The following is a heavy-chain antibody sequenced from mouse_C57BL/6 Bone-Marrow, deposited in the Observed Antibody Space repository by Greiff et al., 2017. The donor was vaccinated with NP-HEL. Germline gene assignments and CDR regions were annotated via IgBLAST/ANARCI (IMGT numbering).Heavy chain of an antibody. D-gene: IGHD2-9*01. J-gene: IGHJ2*01. CDR2: ISSGSSTI. CDR3: ARTPPYYGYGEISDY. CDR1: GFTFSDYG. V-gene: IGHV5-17*01. Sequence: EVMLVESGGGLVKPGGSLKLSCAASGFTFSDYGMHWVRQAPEKGLEWVAYISSGSSTIYSADTVKGRFPNSSDNAKNTLFLQRTSLRYEDTAMYYCARTPPYYGYGEISDYWGQGTTLTVSS.